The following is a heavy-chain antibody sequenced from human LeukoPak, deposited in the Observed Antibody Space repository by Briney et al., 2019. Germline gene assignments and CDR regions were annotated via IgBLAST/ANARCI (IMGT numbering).Heavy chain of an antibody. CDR2: IKHDGSEK. CDR1: GFTFSSYW. Sequence: GGSLRLSCAASGFTFSSYWMSWVRQAPGKGLEWVANIKHDGSEKSYVDSVKGRFTISRDNAKNSLYLQMNSLRAEDTAVYYCARVSGRSKKGYYYDSSGPADYWGQGTLVTVSS. D-gene: IGHD3-22*01. CDR3: ARVSGRSKKGYYYDSSGPADY. J-gene: IGHJ4*02. V-gene: IGHV3-7*01.